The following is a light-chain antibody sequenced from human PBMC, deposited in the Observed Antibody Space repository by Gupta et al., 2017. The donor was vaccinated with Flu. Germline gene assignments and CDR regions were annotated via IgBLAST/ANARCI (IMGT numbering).Light chain of an antibody. CDR2: KAT. J-gene: IGKJ2*02. CDR3: QHYHTYPST. V-gene: IGKV1-5*03. Sequence: PGKMAATDGNCSTSACQSSTSNNTWLAWYQKKPGKAPTVMIYKATTEKRVVASRCSGSGCGKEFTLTSSGLQHDEFATYYCQHYHTYPSTFGQGTKVEIK. CDR1: TSNNTW.